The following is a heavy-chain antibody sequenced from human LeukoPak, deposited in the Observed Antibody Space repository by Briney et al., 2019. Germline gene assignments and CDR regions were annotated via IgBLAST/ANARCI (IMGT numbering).Heavy chain of an antibody. CDR2: IYYSGST. Sequence: SETLSLTCTVSGGSISSYYWSWIRQPPGKGLEWIGYIYYSGSTNYNPSLKSRVTISVDTSKNQFSLKLSSVTAADTAVYYCARDAYYYDSSGYYSGWFDPWGQGTLVTVSS. CDR3: ARDAYYYDSSGYYSGWFDP. V-gene: IGHV4-59*01. CDR1: GGSISSYY. J-gene: IGHJ5*02. D-gene: IGHD3-22*01.